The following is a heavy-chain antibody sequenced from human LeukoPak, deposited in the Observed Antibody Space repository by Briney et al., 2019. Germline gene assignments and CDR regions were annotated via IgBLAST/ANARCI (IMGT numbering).Heavy chain of an antibody. Sequence: QPGGSLRLSCAASGFTFSSYEMNWVRQAPGKGLEWVSYISSSGSTVYYADSVKGRFTISRDNAKNSLYLQMNSLRAEDTAVYYCAELGITMIGGVWGKGTTVTISS. CDR2: ISSSGSTV. D-gene: IGHD3-10*02. CDR1: GFTFSSYE. V-gene: IGHV3-48*03. J-gene: IGHJ6*04. CDR3: AELGITMIGGV.